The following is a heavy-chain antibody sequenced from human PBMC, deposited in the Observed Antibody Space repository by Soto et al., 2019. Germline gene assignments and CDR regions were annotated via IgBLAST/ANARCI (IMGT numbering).Heavy chain of an antibody. J-gene: IGHJ6*03. V-gene: IGHV3-30*18. CDR3: AKDGQGNFWSGLYYYYYYMEV. Sequence: QPGGSLRLSCAASGFTFSSYGMHWVRQAPGKGLEWVAVISYDGSNKYYADSVKGRFTISRDKSKHTLYLQMNSLRAEDTAVYYCAKDGQGNFWSGLYYYYYYMEVWGKGTTVTVSS. CDR1: GFTFSSYG. D-gene: IGHD3-3*01. CDR2: ISYDGSNK.